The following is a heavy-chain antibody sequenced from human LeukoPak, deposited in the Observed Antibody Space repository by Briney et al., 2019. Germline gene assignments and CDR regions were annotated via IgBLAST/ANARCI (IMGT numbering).Heavy chain of an antibody. V-gene: IGHV3-33*06. CDR1: GFTFSSYG. J-gene: IGHJ3*02. CDR2: IWYDGSNK. D-gene: IGHD4-17*01. CDR3: AKARLRNDAFDI. Sequence: GGSLRLSCAASGFTFSSYGMHWVRQAPGKGLEWVAVIWYDGSNKFYADSVKGRFIISRDNSKNTLYLQMNSLRAEDTALYYCAKARLRNDAFDIWGQGTRVTVSS.